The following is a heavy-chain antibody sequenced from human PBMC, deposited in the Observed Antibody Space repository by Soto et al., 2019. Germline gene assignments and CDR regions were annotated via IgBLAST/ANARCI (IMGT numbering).Heavy chain of an antibody. D-gene: IGHD3-3*01. Sequence: EVQLVESGGGLVQPGGSLRLSCAASGFTFSSYWMSWVRQAPGKGLEWVANIKQDGSEKYYADSVKGRFTISRDNAKNSLYLQMNSLRAEDTAVYYCARDYDFWSGYYSYYYYYYYMDVWGKGTTVTVSS. CDR1: GFTFSSYW. CDR3: ARDYDFWSGYYSYYYYYYYMDV. CDR2: IKQDGSEK. V-gene: IGHV3-7*01. J-gene: IGHJ6*03.